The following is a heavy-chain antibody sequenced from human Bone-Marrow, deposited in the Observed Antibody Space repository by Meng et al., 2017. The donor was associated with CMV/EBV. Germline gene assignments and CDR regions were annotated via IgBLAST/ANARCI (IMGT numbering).Heavy chain of an antibody. Sequence: GGSLRLSCAASGFTFSSYAMNWVRQAPGKGLEWVSAISGGGNGTFYVGSVKGRFTISRDNSKSTLYLQMNSLRAEDTAVYYCAKEFRFLYPAPQYYFDYWGQGTPVTVSS. D-gene: IGHD3-3*01. J-gene: IGHJ4*02. CDR2: ISGGGNGT. CDR1: GFTFSSYA. CDR3: AKEFRFLYPAPQYYFDY. V-gene: IGHV3-23*01.